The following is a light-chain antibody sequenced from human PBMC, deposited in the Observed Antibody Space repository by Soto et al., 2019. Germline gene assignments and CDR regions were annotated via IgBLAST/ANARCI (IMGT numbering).Light chain of an antibody. CDR3: QQYNNWPPIT. V-gene: IGKV3D-15*01. CDR1: QSVSSK. CDR2: GAS. J-gene: IGKJ5*01. Sequence: DIVLTQSPGTLSLSPGERATLSCRASQSVSSKLAWYQQKPGQAPRLLIYGASTRATGIPARFSGSGSGTEFTLSISSLQSEDSAVYYYQQYNNWPPITFGQGTRLEIK.